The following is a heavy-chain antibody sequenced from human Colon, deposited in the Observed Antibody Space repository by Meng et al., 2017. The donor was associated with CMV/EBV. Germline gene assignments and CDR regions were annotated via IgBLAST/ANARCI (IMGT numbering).Heavy chain of an antibody. CDR3: APDVPQPLAQIDY. V-gene: IGHV3-48*04. J-gene: IGHJ4*02. CDR1: GFTFSAYT. D-gene: IGHD2-2*01. Sequence: GGSLRLSCVGSGFTFSAYTINWVRQAPGKGLEWVSDISSTSTSVHYADSVKGRFTISRDNAKKSAVLQMNSLRVEDTAVYYCAPDVPQPLAQIDYWGQGTLVTVSS. CDR2: ISSTSTSV.